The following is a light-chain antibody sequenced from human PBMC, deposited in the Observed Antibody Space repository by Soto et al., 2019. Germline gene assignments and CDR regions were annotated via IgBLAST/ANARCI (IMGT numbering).Light chain of an antibody. V-gene: IGLV2-14*01. CDR1: SSVVGGYNN. J-gene: IGLJ1*01. CDR2: DVS. CDR3: SSYTSSSTLV. Sequence: QTAAVEGCPGESKTISYTGTSSVVGGYNNVSWYQQHPGKAPKLMIYDVSNRPSGVSNRFSGSKSGNTASLTISGLQAEDEADYYCSSYTSSSTLVFGTGSKVTVL.